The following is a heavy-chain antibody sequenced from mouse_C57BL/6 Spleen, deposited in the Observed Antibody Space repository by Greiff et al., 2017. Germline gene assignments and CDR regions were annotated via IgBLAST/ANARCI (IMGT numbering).Heavy chain of an antibody. J-gene: IGHJ4*01. CDR1: GFTFSDYG. CDR3: ARDRDYYAMDY. CDR2: ISSGSSTI. Sequence: DVKLVESGGGLVKPGGSLKLSCAASGFTFSDYGMHWVRQAPEKGLEWVAYISSGSSTIYYADTVKGRFTISRDNAKNTLFLQMTSLRSEDTVMYYCARDRDYYAMDYWGQGTSVTVSS. V-gene: IGHV5-17*01.